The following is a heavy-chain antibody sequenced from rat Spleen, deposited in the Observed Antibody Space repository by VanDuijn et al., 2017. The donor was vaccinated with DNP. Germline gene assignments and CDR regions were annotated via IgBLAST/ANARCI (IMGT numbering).Heavy chain of an antibody. CDR2: ISYDGHNT. Sequence: EVKLVESGGGLVQPGRSLKLSCAASGFTFSNYYMAWVRQAPKKGLEWVAAISYDGHNTYYGGSVKGRFTISRDNAESTLYLQMNKLRSEDTATYYCARDAGGPFDYWGQGVMVTVSS. V-gene: IGHV5-7*01. J-gene: IGHJ2*01. D-gene: IGHD1-11*01. CDR1: GFTFSNYY. CDR3: ARDAGGPFDY.